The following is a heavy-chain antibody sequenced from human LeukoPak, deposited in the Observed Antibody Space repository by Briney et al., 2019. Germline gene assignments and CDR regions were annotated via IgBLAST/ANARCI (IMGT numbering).Heavy chain of an antibody. CDR2: ISSSGSTI. D-gene: IGHD1-26*01. V-gene: IGHV3-48*03. CDR1: GFTFSSYE. CDR3: ARAPTPHEQWELIYYYYYYMDV. J-gene: IGHJ6*03. Sequence: PGGSLRLSCAASGFTFSSYEMNWVRQAPGKGLEWVSYISSSGSTIYYADSVKGRFTISRDNAKNSLYLQMNSLRAEDTAVYYCARAPTPHEQWELIYYYYYYMDVWGKGTTVTISS.